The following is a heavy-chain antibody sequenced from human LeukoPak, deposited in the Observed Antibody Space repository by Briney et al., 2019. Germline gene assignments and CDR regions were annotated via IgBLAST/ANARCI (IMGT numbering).Heavy chain of an antibody. Sequence: ASVKVSCKASGYTFTSYYMHWVRQAPGQGLEWMGIINPSGGSTSYAQKFQGRVTMTRDTSTSTVYMELSSLRSEDTAVYYCARDLIAVAGTSRDYYYGMDVWGQGTTVTVSS. CDR1: GYTFTSYY. CDR2: INPSGGST. J-gene: IGHJ6*02. V-gene: IGHV1-46*01. D-gene: IGHD6-19*01. CDR3: ARDLIAVAGTSRDYYYGMDV.